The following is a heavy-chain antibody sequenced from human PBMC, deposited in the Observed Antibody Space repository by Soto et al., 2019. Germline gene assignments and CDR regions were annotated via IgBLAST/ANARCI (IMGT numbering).Heavy chain of an antibody. J-gene: IGHJ4*02. CDR3: ARGFSAGKGSPPDY. CDR2: LSGGGGST. CDR1: GFSFIKYA. D-gene: IGHD3-10*01. Sequence: GGSLRLSCAASGFSFIKYAMSWVRQAPGKGLEWVSGLSGGGGSTSSADSVKGRFAISRDNSRNTLYLQMNSLRDGDTAIYYCARGFSAGKGSPPDYWGQGTLVTVSS. V-gene: IGHV3-23*01.